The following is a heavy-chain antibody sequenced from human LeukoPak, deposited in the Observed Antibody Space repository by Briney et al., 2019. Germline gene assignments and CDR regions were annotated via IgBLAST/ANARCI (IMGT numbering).Heavy chain of an antibody. CDR1: GFTFSSYW. D-gene: IGHD5-12*01. V-gene: IGHV3-7*01. Sequence: GGSLRLSCAASGFTFSSYWMSWVRQAPGKGLEWVANIKQDGSEKYYVDSVKGRFTISRDNAKNSLYLQMNSLRAEDTAVYYCARDPGYSGSVLEDYWGQGTLVTVSS. CDR3: ARDPGYSGSVLEDY. J-gene: IGHJ4*02. CDR2: IKQDGSEK.